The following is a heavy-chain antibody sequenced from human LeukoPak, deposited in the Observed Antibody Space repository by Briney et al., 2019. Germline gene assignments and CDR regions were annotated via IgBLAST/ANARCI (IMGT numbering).Heavy chain of an antibody. Sequence: SETLSLTYTVSGGSISSGSYYWSWIRQPAGKGLEWIGRIYTSGSTNYNPSLKSRVTISVDTSKNQFSLKLSSVTAADTAVYYCARVEMATGSAAFDIWGQGTMVTVSS. V-gene: IGHV4-61*02. J-gene: IGHJ3*02. D-gene: IGHD5-24*01. CDR2: IYTSGST. CDR1: GGSISSGSYY. CDR3: ARVEMATGSAAFDI.